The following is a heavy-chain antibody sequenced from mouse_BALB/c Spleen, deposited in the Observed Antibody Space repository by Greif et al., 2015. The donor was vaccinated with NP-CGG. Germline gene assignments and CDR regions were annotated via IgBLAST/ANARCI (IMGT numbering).Heavy chain of an antibody. V-gene: IGHV1-7*01. J-gene: IGHJ3*01. CDR1: GYTFTSYW. Sequence: VKLMESGAELAKPGASVKMSCKASGYTFTSYWMHWVKQRPGQGLGWIGYINPSTGYTEYNQKFKDKATLTADKSSSTAYMQLSSLTSEDSAVYYCARLRGPAWFAYWGQGTPVTVSA. CDR3: ARLRGPAWFAY. CDR2: INPSTGYT.